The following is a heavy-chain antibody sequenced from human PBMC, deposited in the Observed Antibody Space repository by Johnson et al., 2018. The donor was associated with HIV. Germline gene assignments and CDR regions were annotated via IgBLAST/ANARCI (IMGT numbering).Heavy chain of an antibody. CDR2: ISWNSGSI. V-gene: IGHV3-9*01. CDR3: AREGAPSARDFGAFDI. CDR1: GFTFSSYA. Sequence: EVQLVESGGGLVQPGGSLRLSCAASGFTFSSYAMSWVRQAPGKGLEWVSGISWNSGSIGYADSVKGRFTISRDNAKNSLYLQMNSLRAEDTALYYCAREGAPSARDFGAFDIWGQGTMVTVSS. J-gene: IGHJ3*02. D-gene: IGHD1-26*01.